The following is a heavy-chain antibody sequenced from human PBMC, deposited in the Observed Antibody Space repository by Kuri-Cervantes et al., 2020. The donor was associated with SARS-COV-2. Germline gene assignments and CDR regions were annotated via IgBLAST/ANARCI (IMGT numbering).Heavy chain of an antibody. CDR1: GYTFTNND. D-gene: IGHD3-3*01. CDR3: ARVGDGWEWSHEVGYYYYYYMDV. CDR2: MNPDTGNA. J-gene: IGHJ6*03. Sequence: ASVKVSCKASGYTFTNNDVNWLRQASGQGLEWMGWMNPDTGNAGYAQKFQGRVTMTRITSISTAYMELSSLRSDDTAVYYCARVGDGWEWSHEVGYYYYYYMDVWGKGTTVTVSS. V-gene: IGHV1-8*02.